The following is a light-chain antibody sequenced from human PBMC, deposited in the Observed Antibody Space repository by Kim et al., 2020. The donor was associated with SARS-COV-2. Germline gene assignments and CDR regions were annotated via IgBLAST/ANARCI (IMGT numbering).Light chain of an antibody. Sequence: SETPGARVPLSGRACQGLNINVAWYHQKPGQAPRLLIYEASTRATGIPARISGSGFGTEVTLTVSSLQSEDSGVYYCHQYNHWPYSFGQGTRLEI. CDR3: HQYNHWPYS. J-gene: IGKJ2*01. CDR1: QGLNIN. V-gene: IGKV3-15*01. CDR2: EAS.